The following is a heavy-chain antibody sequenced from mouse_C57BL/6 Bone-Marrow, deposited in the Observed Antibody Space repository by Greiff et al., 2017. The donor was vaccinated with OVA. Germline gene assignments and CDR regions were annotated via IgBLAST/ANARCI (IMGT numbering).Heavy chain of an antibody. CDR3: ARPTGVPTRSRAGYAMDY. CDR2: ISSGSSTI. CDR1: GFTFSDYG. Sequence: VQLKESGGGLVKPGGSLKLSCAASGFTFSDYGMHWVRQAPEKGLEWVAYISSGSSTIYYADTVKGRFTISRDNAKNTLFLQMTSLRSEDTAMYYSARPTGVPTRSRAGYAMDYWGQGTSVTVSS. J-gene: IGHJ4*01. D-gene: IGHD1-1*01. V-gene: IGHV5-17*01.